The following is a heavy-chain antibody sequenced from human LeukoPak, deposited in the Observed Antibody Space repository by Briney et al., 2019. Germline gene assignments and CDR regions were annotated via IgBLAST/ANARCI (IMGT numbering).Heavy chain of an antibody. Sequence: ASVKVSCKASGGTFSSYAISWVRHAPGQGLEWRGRIIPIFGTANYAQKFQGRVTITTDESTSTAYMELSSLRSEDTAVYYCARDEADDYGDYNDAFDIWGQGTMVTVSS. CDR1: GGTFSSYA. D-gene: IGHD4-17*01. V-gene: IGHV1-69*05. CDR3: ARDEADDYGDYNDAFDI. J-gene: IGHJ3*02. CDR2: IIPIFGTA.